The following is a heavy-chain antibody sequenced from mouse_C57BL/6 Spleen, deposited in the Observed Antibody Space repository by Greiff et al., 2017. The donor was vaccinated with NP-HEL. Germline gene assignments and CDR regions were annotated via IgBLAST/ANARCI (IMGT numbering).Heavy chain of an antibody. CDR3: ANYYGSSHYYAMDY. V-gene: IGHV1-39*01. CDR2: INPNYGTT. Sequence: VQLKESGPELVKPGASVKISCKASGYSFTDYNMNWVKQSNGKSLEWIGVINPNYGTTSYNQKFKGKATLTVDQSSSIAYMQLNSLTSEDSAVYYCANYYGSSHYYAMDYWGQGTSVTVSS. D-gene: IGHD1-1*01. J-gene: IGHJ4*01. CDR1: GYSFTDYN.